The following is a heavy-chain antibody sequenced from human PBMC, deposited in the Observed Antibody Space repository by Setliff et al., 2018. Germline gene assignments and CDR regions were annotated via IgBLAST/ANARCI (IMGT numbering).Heavy chain of an antibody. CDR2: IIPIFDTA. CDR1: GGTFSSYT. J-gene: IGHJ4*02. D-gene: IGHD3-10*01. Sequence: SVKVSCKASGGTFSSYTINWVRQAPGQGLEWMGGIIPIFDTANHAQNFQGRVTITADESTDTAYMELSSLTSDDTAVYYCAGHRGVEGTPVDYWGQGTLVTVSS. CDR3: AGHRGVEGTPVDY. V-gene: IGHV1-69*13.